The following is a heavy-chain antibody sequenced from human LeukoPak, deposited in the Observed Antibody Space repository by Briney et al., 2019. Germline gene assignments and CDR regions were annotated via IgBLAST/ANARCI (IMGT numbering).Heavy chain of an antibody. CDR2: INHSGST. CDR3: ARLTPSSGGGY. V-gene: IGHV4-34*01. J-gene: IGHJ4*02. CDR1: GGSFSGYY. Sequence: SETLSLTCAVYGGSFSGYYWSWIRQPPGKGLEWIGEINHSGSTNYNPSLKSRVTISVDTSKNQFSLKLSSVTAADTAVYYCARLTPSSGGGYWGQGTLVTVSS. D-gene: IGHD6-19*01.